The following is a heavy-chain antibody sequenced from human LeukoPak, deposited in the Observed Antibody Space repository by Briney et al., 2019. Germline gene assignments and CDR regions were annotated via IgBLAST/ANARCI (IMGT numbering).Heavy chain of an antibody. J-gene: IGHJ4*02. D-gene: IGHD2-21*01. CDR3: ARHVFPTRDGYFDY. CDR1: GGSISSYY. CDR2: IYYSGST. Sequence: SETLSLTCTVSGGSISSYYWSWIRQPPGKGLEWIGYIYYSGSTNYNPSLKSRVTISVDTSKNQFSLKLSSVTAADTAVYYCARHVFPTRDGYFDYWGQGTLVTVSS. V-gene: IGHV4-59*08.